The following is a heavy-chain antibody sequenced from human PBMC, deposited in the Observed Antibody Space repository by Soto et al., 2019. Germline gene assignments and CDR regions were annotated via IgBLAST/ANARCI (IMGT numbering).Heavy chain of an antibody. J-gene: IGHJ6*02. CDR3: ARPDEGGYSSNHHYYYALDV. Sequence: QVQLVQSGAEVKKPGSSVKVSCKASGGTFRSYSISWVRQAPGQGLEWMGGIIPIFDITNYAQKFQGRVTITADESTITAYMELSSLGADDTAVYYCARPDEGGYSSNHHYYYALDVGGQGTTVTV. CDR2: IIPIFDIT. V-gene: IGHV1-69*01. CDR1: GGTFRSYS. D-gene: IGHD3-22*01.